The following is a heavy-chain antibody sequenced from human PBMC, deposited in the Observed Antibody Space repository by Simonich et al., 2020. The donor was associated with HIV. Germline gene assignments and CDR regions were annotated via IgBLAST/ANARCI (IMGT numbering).Heavy chain of an antibody. J-gene: IGHJ4*01. CDR1: GYTFTYSY. CDR2: VQPEDGET. V-gene: IGHV1-69-2*01. Sequence: EVQLVQSGAEVKKPGATVKISCTVSGYTFTYSYIHWVQQAPGKGPEWMGLVQPEDGETINAENFQDRGTITADTSTDTAYMELSSLRSEDTAIYYCATKADFDYDNSGLVRWGHGTLVTVSS. CDR3: ATKADFDYDNSGLVR. D-gene: IGHD3-22*01.